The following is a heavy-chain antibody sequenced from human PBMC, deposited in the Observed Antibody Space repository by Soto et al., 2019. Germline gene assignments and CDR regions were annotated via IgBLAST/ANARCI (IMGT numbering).Heavy chain of an antibody. CDR1: GYTFTSYD. CDR2: MNPNSGNT. J-gene: IGHJ3*02. CDR3: ARVTTPPNDAFDI. V-gene: IGHV1-8*01. Sequence: ASVKVSCKASGYTFTSYDINWVRQATGQGLEWMGWMNPNSGNTGYAQKFQGRVTMTRNTSISTAYMELSSLRSEDTAVYYCARVTTPPNDAFDIWGQGTMVTVSS.